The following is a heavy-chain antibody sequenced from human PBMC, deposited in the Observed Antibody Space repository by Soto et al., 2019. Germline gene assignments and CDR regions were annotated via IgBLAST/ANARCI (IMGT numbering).Heavy chain of an antibody. D-gene: IGHD2-15*01. J-gene: IGHJ3*02. V-gene: IGHV3-33*01. CDR2: IWDDGSNK. CDR3: ARGQGDIVVVLAAAPYAFDI. Sequence: QVQLVESGGGVVQPGRSLRLSCAASGFTFSSYGMHWVRQAPGKGLEWVAVIWDDGSNKYYADSVKGRFTISRDNSKNRLHLQMTSLRAEDTAVYYCARGQGDIVVVLAAAPYAFDIWGQGTMVTVSS. CDR1: GFTFSSYG.